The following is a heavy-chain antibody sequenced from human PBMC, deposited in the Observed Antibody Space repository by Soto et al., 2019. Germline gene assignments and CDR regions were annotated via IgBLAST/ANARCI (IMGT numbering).Heavy chain of an antibody. J-gene: IGHJ3*01. CDR1: GFTFSVSA. D-gene: IGHD2-21*02. Sequence: EVQLVESGGGLVQPGESLKLSCAASGFTFSVSAMHWVRQASGKGLEWVGRIRSKAKNYATEYAVSVKGRFTISRDDSKNTAYLQMNSLKNEDTAVYYCTRQDPLTAVVNDAFDFWGQGTMVTVSS. CDR3: TRQDPLTAVVNDAFDF. CDR2: IRSKAKNYAT. V-gene: IGHV3-73*01.